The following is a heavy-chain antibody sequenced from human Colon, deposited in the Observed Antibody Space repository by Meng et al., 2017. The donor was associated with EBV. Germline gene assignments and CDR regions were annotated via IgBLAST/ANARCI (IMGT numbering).Heavy chain of an antibody. J-gene: IGHJ4*02. CDR1: GGSFSGYY. CDR3: ARGPGGSYYLYYFDY. D-gene: IGHD1-26*01. CDR2: INHSGST. Sequence: QGQHKRSGAGLFKTSETLSLTCAVYGGSFSGYYWSWIRQPPEKGLEWIGEINHSGSTNYNPSLKSRVTISVDTSKKQFSLKLSSVTAADTAVYYCARGPGGSYYLYYFDYWGQGTLVTVSS. V-gene: IGHV4-34*01.